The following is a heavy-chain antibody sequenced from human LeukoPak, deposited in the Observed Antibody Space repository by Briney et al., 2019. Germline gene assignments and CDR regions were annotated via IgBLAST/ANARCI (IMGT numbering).Heavy chain of an antibody. CDR3: ARGTHCSSTSCSVY. V-gene: IGHV3-21*04. D-gene: IGHD2-2*01. CDR1: GFTFSSYN. J-gene: IGHJ4*02. CDR2: ISRSSSNI. Sequence: GGSLRLSCAASGFTFSSYNMNWVRQAPGKGLEWLSSISRSSSNIYYADSVKGRFTISRDNSKNTLDLQMNSLRAEDTAVYYCARGTHCSSTSCSVYWGQGTLVTVSS.